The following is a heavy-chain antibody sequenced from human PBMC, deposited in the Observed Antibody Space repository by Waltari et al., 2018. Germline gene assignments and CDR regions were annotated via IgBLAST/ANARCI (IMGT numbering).Heavy chain of an antibody. D-gene: IGHD1-26*01. J-gene: IGHJ3*02. Sequence: WSWNRQPPGKGLKWIGYIYYSGSTNYNPSLKSRVTISVDTSKNQFSLKLSSVTAADTAVYYCARRWVGATKDAFDIWGQGTMVTVSS. V-gene: IGHV4-59*08. CDR2: IYYSGST. CDR3: ARRWVGATKDAFDI.